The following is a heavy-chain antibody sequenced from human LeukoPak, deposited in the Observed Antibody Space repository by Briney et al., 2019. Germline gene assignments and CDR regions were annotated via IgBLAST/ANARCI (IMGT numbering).Heavy chain of an antibody. CDR2: ISSRSSFI. V-gene: IGHV3-21*01. J-gene: IGHJ4*02. D-gene: IGHD3-10*01. Sequence: GGSLRLSCAASGFTFSSHSMNWIRPAPGKGLEWVSSISSRSSFIYYADSVKGRFTISRDNAKNSLYLQMNSLRAEDTAVYHCVRQYYYGSGSYLWAPDYWGQGTLVTVSS. CDR3: VRQYYYGSGSYLWAPDY. CDR1: GFTFSSHS.